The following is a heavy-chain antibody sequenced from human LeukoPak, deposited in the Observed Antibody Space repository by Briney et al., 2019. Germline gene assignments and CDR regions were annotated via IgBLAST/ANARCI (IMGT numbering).Heavy chain of an antibody. Sequence: KSGGSLRLSCAASGFTFSNAWMSWVRQAPGKGLEWVGRIKSKTDGGTTDYAAPVKGRFTISRDDSKNTLYLQMNSLKTEDTAVYYCTTDVNYYDSSGYYPSYFDYRGQGTLVTVSS. D-gene: IGHD3-22*01. CDR3: TTDVNYYDSSGYYPSYFDY. J-gene: IGHJ4*02. CDR1: GFTFSNAW. CDR2: IKSKTDGGTT. V-gene: IGHV3-15*01.